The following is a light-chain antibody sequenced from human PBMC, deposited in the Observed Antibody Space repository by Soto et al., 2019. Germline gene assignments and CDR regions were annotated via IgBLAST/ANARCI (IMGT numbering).Light chain of an antibody. J-gene: IGKJ1*01. CDR1: QSLNSFY. CDR2: GSS. V-gene: IGKV3-20*01. CDR3: HQYDISPLT. Sequence: EIVLTQSPGTLSLSPGERATLSCRASQSLNSFYLAWYQQKPGQAPRLLLYGSSNRATGIPDRFSGSGSGTDFTLTISRLDPEDFAVYYCHQYDISPLTFGQGTKVEVK.